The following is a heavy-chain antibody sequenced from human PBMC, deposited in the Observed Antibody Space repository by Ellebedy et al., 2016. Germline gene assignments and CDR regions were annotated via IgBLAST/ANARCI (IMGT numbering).Heavy chain of an antibody. D-gene: IGHD3-22*01. CDR3: ARDGDDSSGYYVYYYGMDV. J-gene: IGHJ6*02. CDR1: GYTFTSYG. Sequence: ASVKVSXXASGYTFTSYGISWVRQAPGQGLEWMGWISAYNGNTNYAQKLQGRVTMTTDTSTSTAYMELRSLRSDDTAVYYCARDGDDSSGYYVYYYGMDVWGQGTTVTVSS. CDR2: ISAYNGNT. V-gene: IGHV1-18*01.